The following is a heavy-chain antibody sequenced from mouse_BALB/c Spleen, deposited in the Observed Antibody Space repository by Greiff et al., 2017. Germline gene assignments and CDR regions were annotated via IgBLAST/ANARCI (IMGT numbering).Heavy chain of an antibody. CDR1: GYTFTSYT. CDR3: ARWLPRDFYYYAMDY. V-gene: IGHV1-4*01. CDR2: INPSSGYT. Sequence: QVQLKESGAELARPGASVKMSCKASGYTFTSYTMHWVKQRPGQGLEWIGYINPSSGYTNYNQKFKDKATLTADKSSSTAYMQLSSLTSEDSAVYYCARWLPRDFYYYAMDYWGQGTSVTVSS. D-gene: IGHD2-2*01. J-gene: IGHJ4*01.